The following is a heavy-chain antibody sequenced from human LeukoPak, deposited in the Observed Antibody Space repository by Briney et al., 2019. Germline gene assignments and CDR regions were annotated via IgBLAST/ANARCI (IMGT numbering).Heavy chain of an antibody. Sequence: SETLSLTCTVSGGSISSSSYYWGWIRQPPGKGLEWIGSIYYSGSTYYNPSLKSRVTISVDTSKNQFSLKLSSVTAADTAVYYCATIVVITQDFDYWGQGTLVTVSS. J-gene: IGHJ4*02. CDR3: ATIVVITQDFDY. V-gene: IGHV4-39*01. CDR1: GGSISSSSYY. D-gene: IGHD3-22*01. CDR2: IYYSGST.